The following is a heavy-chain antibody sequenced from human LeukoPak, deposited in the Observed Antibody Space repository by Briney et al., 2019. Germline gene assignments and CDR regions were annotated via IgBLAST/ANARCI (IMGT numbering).Heavy chain of an antibody. CDR1: GYSFSTYC. J-gene: IGHJ5*02. CDR2: IYCGDSDT. CDR3: ARHETSPPLGVALDP. Sequence: GESLKISCKASGYSFSTYCIGWVRQRPGKGLEWMGIIYCGDSDTRYSSSFQGQVTISVDKSIDTAYLQWSSLKASDTAIYYCARHETSPPLGVALDPWGQGTQVTVSS. V-gene: IGHV5-51*01. D-gene: IGHD3-10*01.